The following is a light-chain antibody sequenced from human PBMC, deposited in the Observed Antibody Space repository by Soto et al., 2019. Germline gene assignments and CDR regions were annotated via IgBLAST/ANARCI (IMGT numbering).Light chain of an antibody. CDR1: SSDIGGYNY. Sequence: QSALTQPRSVSGSPGQSVTISCTGTSSDIGGYNYVSWFQQHPGRAPKLMIYDVTKRPSGVPDRFSGSKAGNTASLTISGLQAEDEADYYCCSYAGTSTFVFGGGTKLIVL. J-gene: IGLJ2*01. CDR2: DVT. CDR3: CSYAGTSTFV. V-gene: IGLV2-11*01.